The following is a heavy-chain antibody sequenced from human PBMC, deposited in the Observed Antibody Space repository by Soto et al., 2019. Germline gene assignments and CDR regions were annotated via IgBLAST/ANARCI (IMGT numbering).Heavy chain of an antibody. CDR3: ARDFRPDILTNWFDP. D-gene: IGHD3-9*01. CDR1: GYTFTGYY. J-gene: IGHJ5*02. V-gene: IGHV1-2*02. Sequence: ASVKVSCKASGYTFTGYYMHWVRQAPGQGLEWMGWINPNSGGTNYARKFQGRVTMTRDTSISTAYMELSRLRSDDTAVDYCARDFRPDILTNWFDPWGQGTLVTVSS. CDR2: INPNSGGT.